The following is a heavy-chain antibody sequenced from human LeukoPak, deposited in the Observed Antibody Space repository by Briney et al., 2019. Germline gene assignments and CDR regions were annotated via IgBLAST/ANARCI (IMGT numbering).Heavy chain of an antibody. CDR2: IKKDGSEK. J-gene: IGHJ4*02. Sequence: PGGSLRLSCAVSGFTVSNYWMSWGRQAPGKGLEWVANIKKDGSEKYYVDSVKGRFTISRDNAKNSLYLQMNRLRAEDTAVYYSAAGAYWGQGTQVTVSS. D-gene: IGHD3-10*01. CDR3: AAGAY. V-gene: IGHV3-7*01. CDR1: GFTVSNYW.